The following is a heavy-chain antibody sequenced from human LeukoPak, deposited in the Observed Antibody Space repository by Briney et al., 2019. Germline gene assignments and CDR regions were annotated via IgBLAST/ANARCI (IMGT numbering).Heavy chain of an antibody. CDR1: GFTFSSYA. CDR2: IKQDGSET. CDR3: ARALRGEYYFDY. V-gene: IGHV3-7*01. Sequence: PGGSLRLSCAASGFTFSSYAMSWVRQAPGKGLEWVANIKQDGSETYYVDSVKGRFTISRDNAKKSLFLQMNSLRAEDTAVYYCARALRGEYYFDYWGQGTLVTVSS. J-gene: IGHJ4*02. D-gene: IGHD3-10*01.